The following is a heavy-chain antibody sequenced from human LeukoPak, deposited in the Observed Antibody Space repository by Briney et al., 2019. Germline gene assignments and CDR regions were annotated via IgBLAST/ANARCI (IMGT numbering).Heavy chain of an antibody. CDR2: IYYSGST. V-gene: IGHV4-39*01. CDR3: ASSDYYDSSGYPRDAFDI. Sequence: SETLSLTCTVSGGSISSSSYYWGWIRQPPGKGLEWIGSIYYSGSTYYNPSLKSRDTISVDTSKNQFSLKLSSVTAADTAVYYCASSDYYDSSGYPRDAFDIWGQGTMVTVSS. D-gene: IGHD3-22*01. CDR1: GGSISSSSYY. J-gene: IGHJ3*02.